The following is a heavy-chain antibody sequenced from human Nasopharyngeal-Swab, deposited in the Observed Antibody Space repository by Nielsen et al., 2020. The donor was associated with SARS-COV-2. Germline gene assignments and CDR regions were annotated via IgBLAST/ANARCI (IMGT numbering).Heavy chain of an antibody. J-gene: IGHJ4*02. V-gene: IGHV4-34*01. CDR2: INHSGSP. D-gene: IGHD3-16*01. Sequence: SETLSLTCAVYGGSFSGYYWSWIRQPPGKGLEWIGEINHSGSPNYNPSLKSRVSISVDTSKNQFSLKLSSVTAADTAVYYCARGLNGGHWGQGTLVTVSS. CDR3: ARGLNGGH. CDR1: GGSFSGYY.